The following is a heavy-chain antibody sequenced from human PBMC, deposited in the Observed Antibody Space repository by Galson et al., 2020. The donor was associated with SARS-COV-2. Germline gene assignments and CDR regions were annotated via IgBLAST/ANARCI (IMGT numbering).Heavy chain of an antibody. Sequence: PGGSLRLSCAASGFTFSDYYMTWIRQAPGKGLEWVSCISKDENTIKYADSVKGRFTISRDNAKNSLYLQMNSLTAEDTAVYYCARDRHNFRDWGQGTLVTVSS. V-gene: IGHV3-11*01. D-gene: IGHD3-10*01. CDR1: GFTFSDYY. J-gene: IGHJ4*02. CDR3: ARDRHNFRD. CDR2: ISKDENTI.